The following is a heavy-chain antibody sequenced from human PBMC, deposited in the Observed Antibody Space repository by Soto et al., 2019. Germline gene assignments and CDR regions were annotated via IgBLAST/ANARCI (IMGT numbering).Heavy chain of an antibody. D-gene: IGHD4-17*01. Sequence: GGSLRLSCAASGFTFSSYGMHWVRQAPGKGLEWVAVIWYDGSNKYYADSVKGRFTISRDNSKNTLYLQMNSLRAEDTAVYYCARVYGDRMEDYFDFWGKGTLVTVSS. CDR2: IWYDGSNK. CDR3: ARVYGDRMEDYFDF. V-gene: IGHV3-33*01. CDR1: GFTFSSYG. J-gene: IGHJ4*02.